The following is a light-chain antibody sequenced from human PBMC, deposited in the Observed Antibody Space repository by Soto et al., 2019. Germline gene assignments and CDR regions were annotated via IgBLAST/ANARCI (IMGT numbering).Light chain of an antibody. Sequence: EIVLTQSPAPLSLSPGERATLSCRASQSVSSNLAWYQQKPGQAPRLLIHDASNRATGIPARFSGSGSGTVFTLTISSLEPEDFAVYYCQQRSNWPPLTFCGGTKVEIK. V-gene: IGKV3-11*01. CDR2: DAS. CDR3: QQRSNWPPLT. CDR1: QSVSSN. J-gene: IGKJ4*01.